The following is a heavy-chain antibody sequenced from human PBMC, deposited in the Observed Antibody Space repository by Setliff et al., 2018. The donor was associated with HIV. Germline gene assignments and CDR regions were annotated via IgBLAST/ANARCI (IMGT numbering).Heavy chain of an antibody. CDR3: ARGRFHRLHRPYSGSGSLGIQYFDY. Sequence: SETLSLTCAVYGGSFNGYSWTWIRRHPGKGLEWIGGINHSGRTNYNPSLQSRVTISVDTSKSQFSLRLNSVTATDTALYYCARGRFHRLHRPYSGSGSLGIQYFDYWGQGTLVTVSS. CDR1: GGSFNGYS. CDR2: INHSGRT. J-gene: IGHJ4*02. D-gene: IGHD3-10*01. V-gene: IGHV4-34*01.